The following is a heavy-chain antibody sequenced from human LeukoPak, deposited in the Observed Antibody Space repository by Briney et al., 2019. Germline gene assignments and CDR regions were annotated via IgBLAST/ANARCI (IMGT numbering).Heavy chain of an antibody. CDR3: ARDVIVKYQLLYPPSYYFDY. D-gene: IGHD2-2*02. CDR1: GFTFSSYS. Sequence: GGSLRLSCAASGFTFSSYSMNWVRQAPGKGLGWVSSISSGSSYIYYADSVKGRFTISRDNAKNSLYLQMNSLRAEDTAVYYCARDVIVKYQLLYPPSYYFDYWGQGTLVTVSS. CDR2: ISSGSSYI. J-gene: IGHJ4*02. V-gene: IGHV3-21*01.